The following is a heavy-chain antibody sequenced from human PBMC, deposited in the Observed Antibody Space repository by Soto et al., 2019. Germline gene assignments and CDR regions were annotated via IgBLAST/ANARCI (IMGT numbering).Heavy chain of an antibody. V-gene: IGHV1-8*01. CDR3: ARASIAAHPTYYYYYMDV. J-gene: IGHJ6*03. D-gene: IGHD6-6*01. CDR1: GYTFTSYD. CDR2: MNPNSGNT. Sequence: QVQLVQSGAEVKKPGASVKVSCKASGYTFTSYDINWVRQATGQGLEWMGWMNPNSGNTGYAQKFQGRVTMTRNTSISTAYMELSSLRSEDTAVYYCARASIAAHPTYYYYYMDVWGKGTTVTVSS.